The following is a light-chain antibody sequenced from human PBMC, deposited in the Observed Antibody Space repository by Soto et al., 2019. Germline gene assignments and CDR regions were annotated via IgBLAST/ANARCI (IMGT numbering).Light chain of an antibody. V-gene: IGKV1-9*01. J-gene: IGKJ1*01. CDR2: AAS. CDR1: QGMNSY. Sequence: DIQLTQSPSVLSASVGDRVTITCRASQGMNSYLAWDQQKPGKVPKLLIFAASTLHSGVPSRFSGSGSGTEFTLTISSLQPEDFATYYCQQLNSYPRTFGQGTKVEIK. CDR3: QQLNSYPRT.